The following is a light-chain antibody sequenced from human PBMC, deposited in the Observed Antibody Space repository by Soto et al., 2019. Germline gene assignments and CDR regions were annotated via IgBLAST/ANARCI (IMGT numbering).Light chain of an antibody. CDR1: QSVSSN. J-gene: IGKJ3*01. Sequence: EIVMTQSPATLSVSPGERATLSCRASQSVSSNLAWYQQKPGQAPRLLIYGASTMATGIPARFSGSGSGTEFTLTISSLQSEDFAVYYCQQYNNWPPEIFGPGTKVDIK. CDR3: QQYNNWPPEI. V-gene: IGKV3-15*01. CDR2: GAS.